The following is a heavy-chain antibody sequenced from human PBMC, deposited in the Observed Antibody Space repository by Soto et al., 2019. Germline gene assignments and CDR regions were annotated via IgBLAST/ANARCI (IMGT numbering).Heavy chain of an antibody. J-gene: IGHJ4*02. D-gene: IGHD3-10*01. V-gene: IGHV4-31*03. CDR2: IYYTGST. Sequence: SETLSLTCTVSGDSISRVGYYWSWIRQHPGKGLEWIGYIYYTGSTYYNPSLKSRVTISVDTSKNQFSLKVSSVTAADTAVYYCARDPADRGDYFDYRGQGTLLTVSS. CDR3: ARDPADRGDYFDY. CDR1: GDSISRVGYY.